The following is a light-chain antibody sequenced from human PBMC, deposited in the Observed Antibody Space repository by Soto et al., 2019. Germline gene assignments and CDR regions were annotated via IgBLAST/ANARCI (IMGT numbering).Light chain of an antibody. CDR3: YHFNSWRFS. CDR1: QNVNNR. J-gene: IGKJ1*01. V-gene: IGKV3-15*01. CDR2: DAS. Sequence: EIEMTQSPAMLSVSPGERATLSCRASQNVNNRLAWYQQKAGQPPRLHIYDASTRATGIPSRLSGSGSGTEFTLMRRSLLSVVFLVYYCYHFNSWRFSFGQGTKVEIK.